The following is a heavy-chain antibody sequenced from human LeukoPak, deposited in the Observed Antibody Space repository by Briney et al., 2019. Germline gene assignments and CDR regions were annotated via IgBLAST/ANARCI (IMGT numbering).Heavy chain of an antibody. CDR3: ARDPGEWELRGAFDI. D-gene: IGHD1-26*01. J-gene: IGHJ3*02. Sequence: SETLSLTCTVSGGSLSSSPYYYGWIRQHPGKGLEWIGYIYYSGSTYYNPSLKSRVTISVDTSKNQFSLKLSSVTAADTAVYYCARDPGEWELRGAFDIWGQGTMVTVSS. V-gene: IGHV4-31*03. CDR2: IYYSGST. CDR1: GGSLSSSPYY.